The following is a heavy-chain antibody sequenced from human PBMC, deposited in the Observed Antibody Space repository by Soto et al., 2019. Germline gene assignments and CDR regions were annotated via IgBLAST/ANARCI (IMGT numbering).Heavy chain of an antibody. V-gene: IGHV3-30*18. J-gene: IGHJ6*02. D-gene: IGHD3-10*01. Sequence: QVQLVESGGGVVQPGRSLRLSCAASGFTFSSYGMHWVRQAPGKGLEWVAVISYDGSNKYYADSVKGRFTISRDNSKNRVYLKMNSQRAEDTAVYYCAKDRVPLRSGQSPTYYCYGMDVWGQGTTVTVSS. CDR1: GFTFSSYG. CDR3: AKDRVPLRSGQSPTYYCYGMDV. CDR2: ISYDGSNK.